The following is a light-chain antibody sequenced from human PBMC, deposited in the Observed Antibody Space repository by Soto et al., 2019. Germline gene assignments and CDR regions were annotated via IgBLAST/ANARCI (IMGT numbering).Light chain of an antibody. CDR1: QTITIN. V-gene: IGKV1-39*01. J-gene: IGKJ3*01. CDR2: AAS. CDR3: QQAYKTPFT. Sequence: DIQMTQSPYSLSASFGDSVTIACRASQTITINLNWYQQNRGKAPQVLISAASTLQSGVPSRFSGSGSGTDVTLTIGSLKPEDSATYYCQQAYKTPFTVGPGTKVDI.